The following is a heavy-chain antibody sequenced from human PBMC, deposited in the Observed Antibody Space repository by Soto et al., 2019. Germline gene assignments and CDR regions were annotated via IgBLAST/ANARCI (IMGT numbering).Heavy chain of an antibody. CDR2: ISAYNGNT. V-gene: IGHV1-18*04. CDR1: GYTFTSYG. Sequence: GASLKVSCKASGYTFTSYGISWVRQAPGQGLEWMGWISAYNGNTNYAQKLQCRVTMTTDTSTSTAYMELRSLRSDDTAVYYCARDRSTGSGSYDGVYYYYYYGMDVWGQGTTVTVSS. CDR3: ARDRSTGSGSYDGVYYYYYYGMDV. J-gene: IGHJ6*02. D-gene: IGHD1-26*01.